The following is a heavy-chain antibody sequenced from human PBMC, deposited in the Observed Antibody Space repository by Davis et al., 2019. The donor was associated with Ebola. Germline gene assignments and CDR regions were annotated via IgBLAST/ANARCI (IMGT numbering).Heavy chain of an antibody. J-gene: IGHJ4*02. V-gene: IGHV4-39*07. CDR3: ARSRHWNADY. CDR1: DGSITSPTYY. D-gene: IGHD1-1*01. CDR2: IYYSGKT. Sequence: PSETLSLTCNVSDGSITSPTYYWAWIRQPPGKGLEWIASIYYSGKTFYNPSLRSRVTMTVDTSKNQFSLKVDSVTAADTAVYYCARSRHWNADYWGQGTLVTVSS.